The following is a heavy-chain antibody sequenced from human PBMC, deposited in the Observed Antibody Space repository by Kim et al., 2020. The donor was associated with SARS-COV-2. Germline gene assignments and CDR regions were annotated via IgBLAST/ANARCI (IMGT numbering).Heavy chain of an antibody. J-gene: IGHJ3*02. D-gene: IGHD3-22*01. CDR2: IIPIFGTA. Sequence: SSVKVSCKASGGTFSSYAISWVRQAPGQGLEWMGGIIPIFGTANYAQKFQGRVTITADESTSTAYMELSSLRSEDTAVYYCARDGISYDSSGSSNAFDIWGQGTMVTVSS. CDR3: ARDGISYDSSGSSNAFDI. CDR1: GGTFSSYA. V-gene: IGHV1-69*13.